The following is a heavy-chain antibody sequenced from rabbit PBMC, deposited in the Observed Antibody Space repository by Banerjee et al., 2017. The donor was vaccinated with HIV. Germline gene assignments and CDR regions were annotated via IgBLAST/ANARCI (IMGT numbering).Heavy chain of an antibody. D-gene: IGHD4-1*01. V-gene: IGHV1S45*01. CDR2: INSNTGNT. J-gene: IGHJ3*01. CDR3: ARDLAGVIGWNFGL. CDR1: GFDFSSYG. Sequence: QEQLVESGGGLVQPGESLKLSCTVSGFDFSSYGVSWVRQAPGKGLEWIACINSNTGNTVYASWAKGPFTISKTSSTTVTLQMTSLTAADTATYLCARDLAGVIGWNFGLWGQGTLVTVS.